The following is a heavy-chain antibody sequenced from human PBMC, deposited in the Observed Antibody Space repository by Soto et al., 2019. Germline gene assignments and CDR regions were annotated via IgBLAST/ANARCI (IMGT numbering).Heavy chain of an antibody. CDR3: AKNGQPPYYYYGMDV. J-gene: IGHJ6*02. CDR2: ISGYNGDT. CDR1: GYTFTRYG. D-gene: IGHD2-8*01. Sequence: QGQLVQSGGEVKKPGASVKVSCKASGYTFTRYGISWVRQAPGQGLEWMGWISGYNGDTKYAQKFQGRVTMTVDTSTASADHELRSLTSDDRAVYYCAKNGQPPYYYYGMDVWGQGTTVTVSS. V-gene: IGHV1-18*01.